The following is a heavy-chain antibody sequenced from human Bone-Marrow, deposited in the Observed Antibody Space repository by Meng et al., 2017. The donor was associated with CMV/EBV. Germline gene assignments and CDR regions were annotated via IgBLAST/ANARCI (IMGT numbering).Heavy chain of an antibody. Sequence: ASVKVSCKASGYTFTSYGISWVRQAPGQGLEWMGWISAYNGNTNYAQKLQGRVTMTTDTSTSTAYMELSSLRSEDTAVYYCAREGAHSGSYYGREDFDYWGQGTLVTGSS. V-gene: IGHV1-18*01. D-gene: IGHD1-26*01. CDR2: ISAYNGNT. CDR3: AREGAHSGSYYGREDFDY. CDR1: GYTFTSYG. J-gene: IGHJ4*02.